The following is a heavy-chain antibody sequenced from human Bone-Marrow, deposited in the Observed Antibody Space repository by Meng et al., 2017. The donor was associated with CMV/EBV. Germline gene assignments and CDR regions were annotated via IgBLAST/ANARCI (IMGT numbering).Heavy chain of an antibody. D-gene: IGHD2-21*01. J-gene: IGHJ4*02. CDR3: AEALWDC. V-gene: IGHV3-66*02. CDR1: GFSVATDY. CDR2: FYKEGGT. Sequence: GESLKISCVASGFSVATDYMSWVRQAPGKGLEWISVFYKEGGTMYADSVRGRFTISRDISKNAVYLQMNFLGAEDTAVYYCAEALWDCWGRGALVTVSS.